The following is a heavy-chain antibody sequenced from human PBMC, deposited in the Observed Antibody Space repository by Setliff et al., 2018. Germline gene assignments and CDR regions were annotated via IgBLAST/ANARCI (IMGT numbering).Heavy chain of an antibody. CDR3: AREQWLDPPGYYYMDV. J-gene: IGHJ6*03. V-gene: IGHV4-4*07. D-gene: IGHD6-19*01. Sequence: SETLSLTCTVSGGSISSYYWSWIRQPAGKGLEWIGHIYIGGSANYNPSLKSRVSISVDTSKNQFSLKLSSVTAADMAVYYCAREQWLDPPGYYYMDVWAKGTTVTVSS. CDR1: GGSISSYY. CDR2: IYIGGSA.